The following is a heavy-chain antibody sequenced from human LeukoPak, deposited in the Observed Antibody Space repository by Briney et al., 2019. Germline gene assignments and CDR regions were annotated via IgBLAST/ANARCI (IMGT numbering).Heavy chain of an antibody. J-gene: IGHJ4*02. Sequence: RGSLRLSCAASGFTFSSYWMHWVRQAPGKGLVWVSRINSDGSSTSYADSVKGRFTISRDNAKNTLYLQMNSLRAEDTAVYYCARDREGYIPNDWGQGTLVTVSS. D-gene: IGHD6-13*01. V-gene: IGHV3-74*01. CDR2: INSDGSST. CDR1: GFTFSSYW. CDR3: ARDREGYIPND.